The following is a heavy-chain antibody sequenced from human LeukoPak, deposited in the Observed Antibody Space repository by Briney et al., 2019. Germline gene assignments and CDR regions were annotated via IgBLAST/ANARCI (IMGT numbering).Heavy chain of an antibody. CDR3: ARAGYSYGYGDFDY. J-gene: IGHJ4*02. Sequence: ASVKVSCKASGGTFSSYAISWVRQAPGQGLEWMGRIIPIFGTANYAQKFQGRVTITTDESTSTAYMELSSLRSEDTAAYYCARAGYSYGYGDFDYWGQGTLVTVSS. CDR2: IIPIFGTA. D-gene: IGHD5-18*01. V-gene: IGHV1-69*05. CDR1: GGTFSSYA.